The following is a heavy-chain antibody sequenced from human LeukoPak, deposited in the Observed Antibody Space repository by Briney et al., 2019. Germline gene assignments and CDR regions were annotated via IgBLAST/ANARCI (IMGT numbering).Heavy chain of an antibody. J-gene: IGHJ4*02. Sequence: ASVKVSCKASGYTFTGYYMHWVRQAPGQGLEWMGWINPNSGGTDYAQRFQGRVTMTRDTSISTAYMELSRLRSDDTAVYYCARGPSSGWFLSQFDYWGQGTLVTASS. CDR1: GYTFTGYY. CDR2: INPNSGGT. V-gene: IGHV1-2*02. D-gene: IGHD6-19*01. CDR3: ARGPSSGWFLSQFDY.